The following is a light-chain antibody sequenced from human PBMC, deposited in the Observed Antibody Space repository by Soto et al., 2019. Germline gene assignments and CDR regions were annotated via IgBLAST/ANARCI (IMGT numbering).Light chain of an antibody. CDR2: DAS. Sequence: EIVLTQSPATLSLSPGERATLSCRASQSVGDYLAWYQRKPGQPPRLLIYDASKRATGIPARFSGSGSGTDFTLTIISLEPEVFALYCCQQRLKLVTFGGGTEVEIK. CDR1: QSVGDY. J-gene: IGKJ4*01. CDR3: QQRLKLVT. V-gene: IGKV3-11*01.